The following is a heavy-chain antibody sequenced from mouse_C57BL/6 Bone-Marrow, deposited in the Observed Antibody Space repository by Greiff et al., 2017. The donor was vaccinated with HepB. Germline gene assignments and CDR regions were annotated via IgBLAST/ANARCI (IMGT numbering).Heavy chain of an antibody. J-gene: IGHJ4*01. CDR3: ARLLLRGYAMDY. CDR1: GFTFSSYA. CDR2: ISDGGSYT. D-gene: IGHD1-1*01. V-gene: IGHV5-4*01. Sequence: EVQLVESGGGLVKPGGSLKLSCAASGFTFSSYAMSWVRQTPEKRLEWVATISDGGSYTYYPDNVKGRFNISRDNAKNNLYLQMSHLKSEDTAMYYCARLLLRGYAMDYWGQGTSVTVSS.